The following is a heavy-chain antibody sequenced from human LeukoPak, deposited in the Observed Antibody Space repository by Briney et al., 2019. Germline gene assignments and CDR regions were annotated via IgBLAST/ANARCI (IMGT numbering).Heavy chain of an antibody. CDR3: AKGPKLLWFGELLDY. D-gene: IGHD3-10*01. CDR2: ISYDGSNK. J-gene: IGHJ4*02. V-gene: IGHV3-30*18. CDR1: GFTFSSYG. Sequence: QPGRSLRLSCAASGFTFSSYGMHWLRQGPGKGLEWVAVISYDGSNKYYADSVKGRFTISRDNSKNTLYLQMNSLRAEDTAVYYCAKGPKLLWFGELLDYWGQGTLVTVSS.